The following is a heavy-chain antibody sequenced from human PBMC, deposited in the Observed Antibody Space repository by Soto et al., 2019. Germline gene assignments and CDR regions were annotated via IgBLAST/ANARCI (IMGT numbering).Heavy chain of an antibody. CDR3: ARASYYYDSSGSRNAFDI. Sequence: PSETLSLTCTVSGGSISSYYWSWIRQPPGKGLEWIGYIYYSGSTNYNPSLKSRVTISVDTSKNQFSLKLSSVTAADTAVYYCARASYYYDSSGSRNAFDIWGQGTIVTGSS. V-gene: IGHV4-59*01. CDR1: GGSISSYY. D-gene: IGHD3-22*01. J-gene: IGHJ3*02. CDR2: IYYSGST.